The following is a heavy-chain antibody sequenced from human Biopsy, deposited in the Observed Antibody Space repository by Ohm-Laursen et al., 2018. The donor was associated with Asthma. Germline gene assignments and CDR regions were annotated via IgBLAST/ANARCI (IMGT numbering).Heavy chain of an antibody. D-gene: IGHD3-9*01. J-gene: IGHJ3*02. CDR3: ARTYYDFLTGQVNDALAM. CDR2: INAGNGNT. Sequence: ASVKVSCNASGYTFINYAIHWVRQAPGQRLEWMGWINAGNGNTKYSEKFQGRVTITRDTSASTAYMDLSSLRSEDTAVYYCARTYYDFLTGQVNDALAMWGQGTVVTVSS. V-gene: IGHV1-3*01. CDR1: GYTFINYA.